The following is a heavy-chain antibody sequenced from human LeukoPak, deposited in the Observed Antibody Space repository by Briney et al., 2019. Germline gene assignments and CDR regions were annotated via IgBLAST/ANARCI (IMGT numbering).Heavy chain of an antibody. CDR2: ISSSGSTI. V-gene: IGHV3-11*01. CDR3: AREVVRSSNWFDP. J-gene: IGHJ5*02. D-gene: IGHD3-10*01. CDR1: GFAFSDYY. Sequence: GGSLRLSCAASGFAFSDYYMSWIRQAPGKGLEWVSYISSSGSTIYYADSVKGRFTISRGNAKNSLYLQMNSLRAEDTAVYYCAREVVRSSNWFDPWGQGTLVTVSS.